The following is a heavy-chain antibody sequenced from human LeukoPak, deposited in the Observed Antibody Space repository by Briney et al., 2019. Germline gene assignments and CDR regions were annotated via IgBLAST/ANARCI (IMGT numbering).Heavy chain of an antibody. CDR2: INQSGST. Sequence: PSETLSLTCAVYGGSFSGYYWSWIRQPPGKGLEWIGEINQSGSTNYNPSLKSRVTISVDTSKNQFSLKLSSVTAADTAVYYCARLVGATSYYYYGMDVWGQGTTVTVSS. CDR3: ARLVGATSYYYYGMDV. CDR1: GGSFSGYY. D-gene: IGHD1-26*01. J-gene: IGHJ6*02. V-gene: IGHV4-34*01.